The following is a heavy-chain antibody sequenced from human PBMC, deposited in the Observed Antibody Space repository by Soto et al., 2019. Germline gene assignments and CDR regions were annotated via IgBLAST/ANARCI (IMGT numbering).Heavy chain of an antibody. CDR1: GYTFTSYG. CDR2: ISAYNGNT. J-gene: IGHJ6*02. D-gene: IGHD3-3*01. CDR3: ARVLPYDLFSCLAGFCDVVCF. V-gene: IGHV1-18*01. Sequence: ASVKVSCKTSGYTFTSYGISWVRQAPGQGLEWMGWISAYNGNTNYAQKFQGRVTMTTNTSTSTAYMELRSLRSDDTAVYYCARVLPYDLFSCLAGFCDVVCFCGQGTTVTVSS.